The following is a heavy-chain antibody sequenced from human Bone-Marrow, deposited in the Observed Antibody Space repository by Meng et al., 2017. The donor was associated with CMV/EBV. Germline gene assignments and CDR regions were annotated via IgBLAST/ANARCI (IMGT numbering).Heavy chain of an antibody. CDR3: ARDVPAAEFWFDP. J-gene: IGHJ5*02. D-gene: IGHD2-2*01. Sequence: ASVKVSCKASGGTFSSYAISWVRQAPGQGLEWMGWINPNSGGTNYAQKFQGRVTMTRDTSISTAYMELSRLRSDDTAVYYCARDVPAAEFWFDPWGQGTLVTVSS. CDR2: INPNSGGT. CDR1: GGTFSSYA. V-gene: IGHV1-2*02.